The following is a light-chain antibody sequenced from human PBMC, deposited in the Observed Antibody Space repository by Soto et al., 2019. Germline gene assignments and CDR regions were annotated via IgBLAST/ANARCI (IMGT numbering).Light chain of an antibody. J-gene: IGKJ3*01. V-gene: IGKV1-5*01. CDR3: QHFDSLPLS. Sequence: DIQMTQSPPTLSASVGDRVTITCRASQSISNWLAWYQQKLGKAPKLLIYDASTLETGVSSRFSGSGSGTDFTLTISSLQPEDSATYYCQHFDSLPLSFGPGTKVQIK. CDR2: DAS. CDR1: QSISNW.